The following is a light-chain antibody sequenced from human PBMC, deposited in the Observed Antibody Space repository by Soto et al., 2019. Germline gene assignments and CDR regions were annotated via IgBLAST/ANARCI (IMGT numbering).Light chain of an antibody. CDR1: SSNIGAGYD. CDR3: QSYDSSLSVPLV. V-gene: IGLV1-40*01. J-gene: IGLJ1*01. Sequence: QSVLAQRPAGSGAPGQRVTISCTGSSSNIGAGYDVHWYQQLPGTAPKLLIYGNSNRPSGVPDRFSGSKSGTSASLAITGLQAEDEADYYCQSYDSSLSVPLVFGTGTKVTVL. CDR2: GNS.